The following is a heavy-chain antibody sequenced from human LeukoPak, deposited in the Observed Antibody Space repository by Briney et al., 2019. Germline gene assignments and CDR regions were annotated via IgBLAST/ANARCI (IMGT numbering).Heavy chain of an antibody. J-gene: IGHJ6*02. Sequence: PGRSLRLSCAASGFTFDDYAMHWVRQAPGKGLEWVSGISWNSGSIDYAESVKGRFTISRDNARNSLYLQMNSLRPEDTALYYCAKDLSSTRYYYYGMDAWGQGTTVTVSS. CDR1: GFTFDDYA. CDR3: AKDLSSTRYYYYGMDA. CDR2: ISWNSGSI. V-gene: IGHV3-9*01. D-gene: IGHD2-2*01.